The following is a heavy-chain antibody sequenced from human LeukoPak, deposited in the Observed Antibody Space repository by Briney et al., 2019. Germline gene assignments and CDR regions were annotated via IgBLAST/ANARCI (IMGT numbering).Heavy chain of an antibody. CDR1: GFTFSSYW. CDR2: IKQDGSET. D-gene: IGHD5-12*01. Sequence: GGSLRLSCAASGFTFSSYWMNWVRQAPGKGLEWVANIKQDGSETYHVDSVKGRFTISRDNAKNSLYLQMNSLRAEDTAVYYCARGGAYVGASTDYWGQGTLVTVSS. V-gene: IGHV3-7*04. J-gene: IGHJ4*02. CDR3: ARGGAYVGASTDY.